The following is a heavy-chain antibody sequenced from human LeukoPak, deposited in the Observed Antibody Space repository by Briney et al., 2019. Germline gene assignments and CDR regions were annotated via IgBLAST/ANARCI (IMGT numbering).Heavy chain of an antibody. V-gene: IGHV4-39*01. CDR1: GGSISSGSYY. J-gene: IGHJ5*02. CDR2: IYYSGST. D-gene: IGHD3-9*01. Sequence: SETLSLTCTVSGGSISSGSYYWGWIRQPPGKGLEWIGSIYYSGSTYYNPSLKSRVTISVDTSKNQFSLKLSSVTAADTAVYYCARRVMPNLSYYDILTGYYRGHWFDPWGQGTLVTVSS. CDR3: ARRVMPNLSYYDILTGYYRGHWFDP.